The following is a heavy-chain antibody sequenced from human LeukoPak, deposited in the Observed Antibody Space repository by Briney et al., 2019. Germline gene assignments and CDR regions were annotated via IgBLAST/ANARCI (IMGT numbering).Heavy chain of an antibody. D-gene: IGHD1-26*01. CDR2: IYSAGSR. CDR3: ARDPPRGDY. Sequence: GGSLRLSCAASGFTVGSNYMSWVRQAPGKGLEWVSVIYSAGSRYYAGSVKGRFTISRDNSKNTLYLQMNSLRAEDTAVYYCARDPPRGDYWGQGTLVTVSS. CDR1: GFTVGSNY. V-gene: IGHV3-66*02. J-gene: IGHJ4*02.